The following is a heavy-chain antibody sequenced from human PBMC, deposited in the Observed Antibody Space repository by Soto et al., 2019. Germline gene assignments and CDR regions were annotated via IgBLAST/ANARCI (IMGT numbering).Heavy chain of an antibody. CDR1: GGTFSSYA. V-gene: IGHV1-69*13. J-gene: IGHJ4*02. Sequence: GASVKVSCKASGGTFSSYAISWVRQAPGQGLEWMGGIIPIFGTANYAQKFQGRVTITADESTSTAYMELSSLRSEDTAVYYCARSHYWGSRWGFDYWGQGTLVTVSS. CDR2: IIPIFGTA. CDR3: ARSHYWGSRWGFDY. D-gene: IGHD7-27*01.